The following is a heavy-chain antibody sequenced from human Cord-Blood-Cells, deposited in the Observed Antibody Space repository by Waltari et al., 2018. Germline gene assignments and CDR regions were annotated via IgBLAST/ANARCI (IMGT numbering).Heavy chain of an antibody. J-gene: IGHJ4*02. CDR1: GYTFTGYY. CDR3: AAARIAAAGTVDY. D-gene: IGHD6-13*01. V-gene: IGHV1-2*02. CDR2: SNPNGGGT. Sequence: QVQLVQSGAEVKKPGASVKVSCKASGYTFTGYYMHWVRQAPGQGLEWMGCSNPNGGGTNYTQKLQGRVTMTRDTSISTAYMELSRLRSDDTAVYYCAAARIAAAGTVDYWGQGTLVTVSS.